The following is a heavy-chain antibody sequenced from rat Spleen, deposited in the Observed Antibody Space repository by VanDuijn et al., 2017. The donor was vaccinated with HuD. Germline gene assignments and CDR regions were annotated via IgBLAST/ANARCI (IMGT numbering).Heavy chain of an antibody. CDR1: GFTFSNYY. D-gene: IGHD1-11*01. CDR2: ISAGGGST. Sequence: EVQLVESDGGLVQPGRSLKLSCAASGFTFSNYYMAWVRQAPTEGLEWVAYISAGGGSTYYRDSVKGRFTISRDNTKSTLYLQMDSLRSEDTATYYCARHGYGGYSGPFAYWGQGTLVTVSS. CDR3: ARHGYGGYSGPFAY. V-gene: IGHV5-25*01. J-gene: IGHJ3*01.